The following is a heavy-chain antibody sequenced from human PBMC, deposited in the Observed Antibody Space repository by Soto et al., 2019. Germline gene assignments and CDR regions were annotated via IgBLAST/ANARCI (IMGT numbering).Heavy chain of an antibody. Sequence: QVQLVQSGAEVKKPGSSVKVSCKASGGTFSSYAISWVRQAPGQGLEWMGGIIPIFGPANYAQKFQGRVTITADESTITAYMELSSLRSEETAVYYCASAYYYDSSGYHDYYGMDVWGQGTTVTVSS. CDR3: ASAYYYDSSGYHDYYGMDV. CDR1: GGTFSSYA. V-gene: IGHV1-69*01. D-gene: IGHD3-22*01. J-gene: IGHJ6*02. CDR2: IIPIFGPA.